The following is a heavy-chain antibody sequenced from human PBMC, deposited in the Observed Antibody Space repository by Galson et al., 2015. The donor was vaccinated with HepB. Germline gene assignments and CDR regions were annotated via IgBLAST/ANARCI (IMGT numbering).Heavy chain of an antibody. CDR2: ISYDGINK. Sequence: LRLSCAASGFTFRSYAMHWVRQAPGKGLEWVALISYDGINKYYTDSVKGRFTISRDNSKNTLLLQMNSLRPEDTALYYCTRFRFGKGLGTAFDYWGQGTLVAVSS. V-gene: IGHV3-30-3*01. CDR3: TRFRFGKGLGTAFDY. J-gene: IGHJ4*02. CDR1: GFTFRSYA. D-gene: IGHD5-18*01.